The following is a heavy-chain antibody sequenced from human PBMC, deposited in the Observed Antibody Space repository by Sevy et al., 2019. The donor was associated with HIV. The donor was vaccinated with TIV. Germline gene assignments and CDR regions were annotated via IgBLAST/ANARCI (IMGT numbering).Heavy chain of an antibody. CDR2: IYSGGTT. CDR3: AREFGDGYNPRYYFDY. V-gene: IGHV3-53*01. D-gene: IGHD3-3*01. Sequence: GGSLRLSCAASGFTVSTNYMSWVHQAPGKGLEWVSVIYSGGTTYYADSVKGRFTISRDKSKNTLYLQMNSLRAEDTAVYYCAREFGDGYNPRYYFDYWGQGTLVTVSS. J-gene: IGHJ4*02. CDR1: GFTVSTNY.